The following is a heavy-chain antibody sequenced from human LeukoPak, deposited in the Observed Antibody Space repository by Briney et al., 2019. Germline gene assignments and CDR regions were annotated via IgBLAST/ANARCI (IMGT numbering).Heavy chain of an antibody. J-gene: IGHJ4*02. CDR2: INPNSGGT. CDR1: GYTFTGYY. CDR3: AKDHITMIVVVITHFDY. V-gene: IGHV1-2*02. Sequence: GASVKVSCKASGYTFTGYYMHWVRQAPGQGLEWMGWINPNSGGTNYAQKFQGRVTMTRDTSISTAYMELSRLRSDDTAVYYCAKDHITMIVVVITHFDYWGQGTLVTVSS. D-gene: IGHD3-22*01.